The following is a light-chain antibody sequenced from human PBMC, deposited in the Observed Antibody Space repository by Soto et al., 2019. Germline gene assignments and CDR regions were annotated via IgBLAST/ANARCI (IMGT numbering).Light chain of an antibody. CDR1: RSNIGNNA. CDR2: NSN. CDR3: ATWDDSLNARGV. J-gene: IGLJ3*02. Sequence: QLVLTQTPSASGTPGQTVTISCSGSRSNIGNNAVSWYQQFPGTDPKLLIYNSNQRPAGVPDRFSGSKSGTSASLAISGLQSEDEADYYCATWDDSLNARGVFGGGTKLTFL. V-gene: IGLV1-44*01.